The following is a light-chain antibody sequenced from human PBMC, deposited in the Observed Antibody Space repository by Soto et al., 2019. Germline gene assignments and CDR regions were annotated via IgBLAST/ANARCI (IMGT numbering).Light chain of an antibody. CDR3: QQLNSYPIT. CDR1: QGTSSY. CDR2: GAS. V-gene: IGKV1-9*01. J-gene: IGKJ5*01. Sequence: DIQLTQSPSFLSASVGDRVTITCRASQGTSSYLAWYQQKPGKAPKLLIYGASTLQSGVPSRFSGSGSGTEFTLTISSLQPEDFATYYCQQLNSYPITFGQGTRLEIK.